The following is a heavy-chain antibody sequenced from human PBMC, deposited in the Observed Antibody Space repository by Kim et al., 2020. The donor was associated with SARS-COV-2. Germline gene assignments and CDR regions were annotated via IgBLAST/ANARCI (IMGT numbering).Heavy chain of an antibody. J-gene: IGHJ6*01. D-gene: IGHD2-15*01. Sequence: GGSLRLSCVTSGFSFSSYALTWVRQAPGKGLEWVAVISAGGSSTYYADSVRGHFTISRDNSKNTLFLQMNSLRAEDTAVYYCARVAGSNEDYGMGVWGQG. CDR1: GFSFSSYA. CDR3: ARVAGSNEDYGMGV. V-gene: IGHV3-23*03. CDR2: ISAGGSST.